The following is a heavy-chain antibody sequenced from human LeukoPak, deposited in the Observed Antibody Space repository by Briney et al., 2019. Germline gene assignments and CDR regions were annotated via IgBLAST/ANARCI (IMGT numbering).Heavy chain of an antibody. J-gene: IGHJ5*02. Sequence: PSETLSLTCAVYGGSFSGYYWSWIRQPPGKGLEWIGEINHSGSTNYNPSLKSRVTISVDTSKNQFSLKLSSVTAADTAVYYCARDLNGYDFWSGYPNWFDPWGQGTLVTVSS. V-gene: IGHV4-34*01. CDR1: GGSFSGYY. D-gene: IGHD3-3*01. CDR3: ARDLNGYDFWSGYPNWFDP. CDR2: INHSGST.